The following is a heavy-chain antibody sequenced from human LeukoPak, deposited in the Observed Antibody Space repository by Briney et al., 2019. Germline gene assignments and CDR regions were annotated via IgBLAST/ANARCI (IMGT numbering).Heavy chain of an antibody. Sequence: GGALRLSCAASGFTVSSYAMHWDRQAPGKGLEWVAFLRYDGSNKYYADSVKGRFTISRDNSKNTLYLQMNSLRAEDTAVYYCAKAPPDFWYGGDCWGQGTLVTVSS. CDR1: GFTVSSYA. J-gene: IGHJ4*02. V-gene: IGHV3-30*02. D-gene: IGHD3-3*01. CDR2: LRYDGSNK. CDR3: AKAPPDFWYGGDC.